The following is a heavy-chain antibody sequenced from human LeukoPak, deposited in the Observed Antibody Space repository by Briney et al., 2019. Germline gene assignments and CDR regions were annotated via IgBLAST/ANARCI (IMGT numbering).Heavy chain of an antibody. Sequence: GGSLRLSCAASGFTFSSYAMSWVRQAPGKGLEWVSAISGSGDSTYYADSVKGRFTISRDNSKNTLYLQMNSLRAEDTAVYYCAKDEVVPAATLNWFDPWGQGTLVTVSS. J-gene: IGHJ5*02. V-gene: IGHV3-23*01. D-gene: IGHD2-2*01. CDR1: GFTFSSYA. CDR3: AKDEVVPAATLNWFDP. CDR2: ISGSGDST.